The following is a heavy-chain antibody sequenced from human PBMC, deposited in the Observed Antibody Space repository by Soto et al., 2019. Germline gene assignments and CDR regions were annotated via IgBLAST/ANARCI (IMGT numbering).Heavy chain of an antibody. CDR2: VKSKADGGTA. D-gene: IGHD3-3*01. CDR1: GFSITNTW. CDR3: NSYPDFWGGHTPL. V-gene: IGHV3-15*07. J-gene: IGHJ4*02. Sequence: EVQLVESGGGLVQPGGSLRLSCAASGFSITNTWMHWVRQAPGKGLEWVGRVKSKADGGTADYAAPVKGRFTVSRDDSKNTQDLQMNSLKMEDTAVYYCNSYPDFWGGHTPLWGQGTLVTASS.